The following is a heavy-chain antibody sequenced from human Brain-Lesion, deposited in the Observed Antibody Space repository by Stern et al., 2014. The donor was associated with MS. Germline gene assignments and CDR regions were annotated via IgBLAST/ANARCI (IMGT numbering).Heavy chain of an antibody. CDR3: ARGRVVPGFQYYATDV. Sequence: QVQLVESGPGLVKPSQTLSLSCTVSGGSISSGGYYWSWIRQPAGKGLEWIGRIFNSGRTSYNPSLKSRVPISIDPSKNHFSLRLNPMTAADTAVYYCARGRVVPGFQYYATDVWGQGTTVIVSS. CDR2: IFNSGRT. D-gene: IGHD2-2*01. CDR1: GGSISSGGYY. J-gene: IGHJ6*02. V-gene: IGHV4-61*02.